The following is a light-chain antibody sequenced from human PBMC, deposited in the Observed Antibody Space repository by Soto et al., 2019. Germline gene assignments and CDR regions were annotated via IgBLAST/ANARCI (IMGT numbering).Light chain of an antibody. V-gene: IGLV2-8*01. CDR3: CSHAGSKNYYL. CDR2: EVT. CDR1: SSDIGGYDF. J-gene: IGLJ1*01. Sequence: QSALTQPPSASGSPGQSVTISCTGSSSDIGGYDFVSWYQQHPGKVPKLLIYEVTKRPSGVPDRFSGSKSCNTASLTVSGLQADDEADYYCCSHAGSKNYYLFGPGTKLTVL.